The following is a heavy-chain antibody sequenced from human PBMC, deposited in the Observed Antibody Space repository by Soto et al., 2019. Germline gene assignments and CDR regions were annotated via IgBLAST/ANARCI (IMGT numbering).Heavy chain of an antibody. V-gene: IGHV1-69*02. J-gene: IGHJ6*03. Sequence: SSVKVSCKASGGTFSSYTISWVRQAPGQGLEWMGRIIPILGIANYAQKFQGRVTITADKSTSTAYMELSCLRSEDTAVYYCARLGYSISRPTGGYYYYYYMDVWGKGTTVTVSS. D-gene: IGHD6-13*01. CDR2: IIPILGIA. CDR3: ARLGYSISRPTGGYYYYYYMDV. CDR1: GGTFSSYT.